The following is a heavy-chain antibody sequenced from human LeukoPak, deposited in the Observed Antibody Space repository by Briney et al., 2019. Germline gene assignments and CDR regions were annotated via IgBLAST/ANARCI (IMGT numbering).Heavy chain of an antibody. Sequence: SEALSLTCTVSGGSISSSSYYWGWIRQPPGKGLEWIGSIYYSGSTYYNPSLKSRVTISVDTSKNQFSLKLSSVTAADTAVYYCASSYSITMIVVVDTPFDYWGQGTLVTVSS. D-gene: IGHD3-22*01. CDR1: GGSISSSSYY. CDR2: IYYSGST. CDR3: ASSYSITMIVVVDTPFDY. J-gene: IGHJ4*02. V-gene: IGHV4-39*01.